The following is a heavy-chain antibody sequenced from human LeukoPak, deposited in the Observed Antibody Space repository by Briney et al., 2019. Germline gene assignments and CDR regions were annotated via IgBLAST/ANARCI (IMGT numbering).Heavy chain of an antibody. Sequence: PGRSLRLSCAASGFTFSSYGMHWVRQAPGKGLEWVAVISYDGSNKYYADSVKGRFTISRDNAKNTLYLQMNSLRAEDTAVYYCASIRYGLDYWGQGTLVTVSS. D-gene: IGHD1-1*01. CDR2: ISYDGSNK. J-gene: IGHJ4*02. CDR3: ASIRYGLDY. CDR1: GFTFSSYG. V-gene: IGHV3-30*03.